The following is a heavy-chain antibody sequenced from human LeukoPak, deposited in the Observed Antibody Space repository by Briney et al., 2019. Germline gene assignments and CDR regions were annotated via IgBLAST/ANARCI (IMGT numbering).Heavy chain of an antibody. CDR2: ISDSGSST. V-gene: IGHV3-23*01. CDR1: GFTFSNYA. Sequence: GGSLRLSCAVSGFTFSNYAMSWVRQAPGTGLECVSTISDSGSSTYYADSLKGRFTISRDNSKNTLYLQMDSLRAEDTAIYYCAKVPYSDYGSGRPPFMDVWGQGTTVAVSS. J-gene: IGHJ6*02. CDR3: AKVPYSDYGSGRPPFMDV. D-gene: IGHD3-10*01.